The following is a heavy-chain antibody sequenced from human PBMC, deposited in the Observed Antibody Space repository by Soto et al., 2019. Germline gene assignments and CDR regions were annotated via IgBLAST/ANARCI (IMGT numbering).Heavy chain of an antibody. Sequence: PGGSLRLSCAASGFTVSSNYMSWVRQAPGKGLEWVSVIYSGGSTYYADSVKGRFTISRDNSKNTLYLQMNSLRAEDTAVYYCARDQGITMVRGVTTYYYYYGMDVWGQGTTVTVSS. J-gene: IGHJ6*02. V-gene: IGHV3-53*01. CDR3: ARDQGITMVRGVTTYYYYYGMDV. D-gene: IGHD3-10*01. CDR1: GFTVSSNY. CDR2: IYSGGST.